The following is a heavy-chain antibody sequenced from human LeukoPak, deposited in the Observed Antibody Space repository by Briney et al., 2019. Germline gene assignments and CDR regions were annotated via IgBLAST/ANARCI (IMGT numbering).Heavy chain of an antibody. J-gene: IGHJ6*02. D-gene: IGHD6-13*01. Sequence: GGSLRLSCKVSGYSFTNYWIAWVRQMPGKGLEWMGTIYPGDSDTRYSPSFQGQVTISADKSITTAYLQWSSLKASDTAMYYCATPYSRSNIYFYYGLDVWGQGTTVTVSS. CDR2: IYPGDSDT. V-gene: IGHV5-51*01. CDR1: GYSFTNYW. CDR3: ATPYSRSNIYFYYGLDV.